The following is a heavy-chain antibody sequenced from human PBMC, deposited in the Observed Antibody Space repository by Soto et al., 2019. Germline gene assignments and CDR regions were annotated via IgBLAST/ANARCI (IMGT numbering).Heavy chain of an antibody. CDR2: IKQDGSEK. D-gene: IGHD4-4*01. V-gene: IGHV3-7*03. Sequence: GSXKLSCAASGFTFSSYWMSWVRQAPGKGLEWVANIKQDGSEKYYVDSVKGRFTISRDNAKNSLYLQMNSLRAEDTAVYYCAREFVATVTTSFDYWGQGTLVTVSS. CDR1: GFTFSSYW. CDR3: AREFVATVTTSFDY. J-gene: IGHJ4*02.